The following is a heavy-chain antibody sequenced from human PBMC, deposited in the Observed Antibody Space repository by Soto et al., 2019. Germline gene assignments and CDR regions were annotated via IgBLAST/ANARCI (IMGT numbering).Heavy chain of an antibody. CDR2: ISAYNGKT. V-gene: IGHV1-18*04. D-gene: IGHD1-7*01. J-gene: IGHJ4*02. CDR3: ARELELLDWGY. CDR1: GYTFTSYG. Sequence: QVQLVQSGAEVKKPGASVKVSCKASGYTFTSYGISWVRQAPGQGFEWMGWISAYNGKTNYAQKLQGRVTTTTDTSTSTVYMELRSLRSDDTAVYYCARELELLDWGYWGQGTLVTVSS.